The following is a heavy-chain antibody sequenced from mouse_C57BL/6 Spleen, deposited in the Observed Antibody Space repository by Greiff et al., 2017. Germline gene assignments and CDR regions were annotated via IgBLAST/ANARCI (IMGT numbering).Heavy chain of an antibody. CDR3: ATFYYGNSSGVD. CDR1: GYAFTNYL. J-gene: IGHJ2*01. V-gene: IGHV1-54*01. Sequence: QVQLQQSGAELVRPGTSVKVSCKASGYAFTNYLIEWVKQRPGQGLEWIGVINPGSGGTNYNEKFKGKATLTADKSSSTAYMQLSSLTSEDSAVYFCATFYYGNSSGVDWGQGTTLTVSA. D-gene: IGHD2-1*01. CDR2: INPGSGGT.